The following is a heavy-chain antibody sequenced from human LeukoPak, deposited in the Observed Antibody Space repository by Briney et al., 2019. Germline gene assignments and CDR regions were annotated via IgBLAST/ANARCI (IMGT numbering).Heavy chain of an antibody. Sequence: ASVKVSCKASGYTFTGYYMHWVRQAPGQGLEWMGWINPNSGGTNYAQKFQGRVTMTRDTFISTAYMELSRLRSDDTAVYYCARVYYDSSGGYYFDYWGQGTLVTVSS. V-gene: IGHV1-2*02. D-gene: IGHD3-22*01. J-gene: IGHJ4*02. CDR1: GYTFTGYY. CDR2: INPNSGGT. CDR3: ARVYYDSSGGYYFDY.